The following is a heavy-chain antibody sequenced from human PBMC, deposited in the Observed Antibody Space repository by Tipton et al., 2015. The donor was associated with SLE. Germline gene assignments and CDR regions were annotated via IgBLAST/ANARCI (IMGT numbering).Heavy chain of an antibody. CDR2: ISSSGSTI. V-gene: IGHV3-11*01. J-gene: IGHJ6*02. Sequence: SLRLSCAASGFTFSDYYMSWIRQAPGKGLEWVSYISSSGSTIYYADSVKGRFTISRDNAKNSLYLQMNSLRAEDTAVYYCARMYSSGFYYYGMDVWGQGTTVTVSS. CDR1: GFTFSDYY. CDR3: ARMYSSGFYYYGMDV. D-gene: IGHD6-19*01.